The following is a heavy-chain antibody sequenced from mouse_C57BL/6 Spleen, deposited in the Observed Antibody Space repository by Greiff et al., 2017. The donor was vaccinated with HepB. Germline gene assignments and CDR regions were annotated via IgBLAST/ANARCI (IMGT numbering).Heavy chain of an antibody. CDR2: IHPNSGST. Sequence: VQLQQPGAELVKPGASVKLSCKASGYTFTSYWMHWVNQRPGQGLEWIGMIHPNSGSTNYNEKFKSKATLTVDKSSSTAYMQLSSLTSEDSAVYYCAILRSSGFAYWGQGTLVTVSA. V-gene: IGHV1-64*01. D-gene: IGHD1-1*01. J-gene: IGHJ3*01. CDR3: AILRSSGFAY. CDR1: GYTFTSYW.